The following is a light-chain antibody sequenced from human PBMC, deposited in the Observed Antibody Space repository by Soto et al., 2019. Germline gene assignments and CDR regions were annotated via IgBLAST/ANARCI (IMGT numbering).Light chain of an antibody. CDR3: QQRNRQYLT. V-gene: IGKV1-5*01. CDR2: DAA. J-gene: IGKJ4*01. Sequence: DIQMTQSPSTLSASVGDRVTITCRASQSISSWLAWYQQKPGKAPKLLIYDAASLESAVPSRDSGSGSYTAFTVTMNNLQPVDFAAYHCQQRNRQYLTSGGETKADIK. CDR1: QSISSW.